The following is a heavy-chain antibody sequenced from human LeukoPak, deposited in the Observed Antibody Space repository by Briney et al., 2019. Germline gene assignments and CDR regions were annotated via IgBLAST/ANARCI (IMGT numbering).Heavy chain of an antibody. CDR2: VHSGGST. CDR3: ARGGAFDV. D-gene: IGHD3-16*01. J-gene: IGHJ3*01. CDR1: GFTFSSYS. V-gene: IGHV3-53*01. Sequence: GGSLRLSCVASGFTFSSYSMNWVRQAPGKGLDWVSVVHSGGSTYYADSVKGRFTISRDNSKNTLYLQMNSLRVEDTAVYYCARGGAFDVWGQGTMVTVSS.